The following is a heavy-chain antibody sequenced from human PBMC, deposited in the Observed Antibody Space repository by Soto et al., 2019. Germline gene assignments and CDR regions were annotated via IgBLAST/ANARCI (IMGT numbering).Heavy chain of an antibody. CDR2: IGTSGSYI. CDR1: FIFRHHS. Sequence: FIFRHHSSHCVRQAPGKGLEWVSSIGTSGSYIYDTDSVKGRFTISRDNTKDSLYLQMNSLRAEDTAIYYCARGSAFIGLDYWGQGTSVTVPS. D-gene: IGHD1-26*01. J-gene: IGHJ4*02. CDR3: ARGSAFIGLDY. V-gene: IGHV3-21*01.